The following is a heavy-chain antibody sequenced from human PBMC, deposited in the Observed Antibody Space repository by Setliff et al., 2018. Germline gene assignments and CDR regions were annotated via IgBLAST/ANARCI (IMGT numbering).Heavy chain of an antibody. Sequence: SETLSLTCTVSGDSISSGTYYWGWIRQPSGKGLEWIGSRYYSGHTYYNPSLKSRVAMSVDKAKNQFSLNLRSVSAADTAIYYCAKHGEESKVTTYLASWGQGTLVTVSS. CDR1: GDSISSGTYY. D-gene: IGHD4-17*01. V-gene: IGHV4-39*01. CDR3: AKHGEESKVTTYLAS. CDR2: RYYSGHT. J-gene: IGHJ5*02.